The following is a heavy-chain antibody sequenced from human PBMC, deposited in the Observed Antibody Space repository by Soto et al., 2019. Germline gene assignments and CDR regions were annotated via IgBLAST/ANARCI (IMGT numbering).Heavy chain of an antibody. V-gene: IGHV1-2*02. CDR3: SRDFRAQWRGRFGY. J-gene: IGHJ4*02. Sequence: AASVKVSCKASGYTFTGYYMHWVRQAPGQGLEWMGWINPNSGGTNYAQKFQGRVTMTRDTSISTAYMELSRLRSDDTAVYYCSRDFRAQWRGRFGYWGQGTLVTVSS. CDR2: INPNSGGT. CDR1: GYTFTGYY. D-gene: IGHD3-16*01.